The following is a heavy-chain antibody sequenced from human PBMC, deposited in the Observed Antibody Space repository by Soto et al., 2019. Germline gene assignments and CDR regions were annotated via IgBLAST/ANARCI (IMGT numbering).Heavy chain of an antibody. Sequence: GGSLRLSCAASGFTFSRYAMSWVRQAPGKGLEWVSAISGSGGSTYYADSVKGRFTISRDNSKNTLYLQMNSLRAEGTAPDSCPTHGSSEAENWGQGALVTLSS. CDR2: ISGSGGST. V-gene: IGHV3-23*01. CDR1: GFTFSRYA. D-gene: IGHD6-6*01. CDR3: PTHGSSEAEN. J-gene: IGHJ4*02.